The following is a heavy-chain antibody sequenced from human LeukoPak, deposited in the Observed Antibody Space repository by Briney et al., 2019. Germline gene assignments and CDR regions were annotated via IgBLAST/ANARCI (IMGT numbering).Heavy chain of an antibody. V-gene: IGHV5-51*01. CDR3: ARRYCSSASCLGHNWFDP. CDR1: GYSFTSYW. D-gene: IGHD2-2*01. J-gene: IGHJ5*02. Sequence: GESLKISCKGSGYSFTSYWIGWVRQMPGKGLEWMGIIYPGDSDTRYSPSFRGQVTISADKSISTAYLQWSSLKASDSAMYYCARRYCSSASCLGHNWFDPWGQGTLVTVSS. CDR2: IYPGDSDT.